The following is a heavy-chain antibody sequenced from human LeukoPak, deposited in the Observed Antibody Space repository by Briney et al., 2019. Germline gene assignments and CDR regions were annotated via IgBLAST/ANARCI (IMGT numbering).Heavy chain of an antibody. CDR2: ITSSGGST. V-gene: IGHV3-23*01. CDR3: AKDGGFLEGTTD. D-gene: IGHD3-3*01. CDR1: GFTFTNYA. J-gene: IGHJ4*02. Sequence: GGSLRLSCAASGFTFTNYAMSWVRQAPGKGLEWVSTITSSGGSTYYADSVKGRFTISRDNSKNTLSLQMNSLRAEDTAVYYCAKDGGFLEGTTDWGQGTLVTISS.